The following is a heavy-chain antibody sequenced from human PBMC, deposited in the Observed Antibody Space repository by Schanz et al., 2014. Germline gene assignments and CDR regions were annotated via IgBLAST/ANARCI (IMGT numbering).Heavy chain of an antibody. V-gene: IGHV3-23*01. CDR1: GLIFSNYV. CDR3: VRDSFFAFDY. J-gene: IGHJ4*02. D-gene: IGHD3-3*01. Sequence: VQLLESGGGLVQPGGSLKLSCAASGLIFSNYVMSWVRQAPGKGLEWVSTIGTSGGTNYAESVKGRFTISRDNSKNTLYLQMNSLRAEDTAVYYCVRDSFFAFDYWGQGTLVTVSS. CDR2: IGTSGGT.